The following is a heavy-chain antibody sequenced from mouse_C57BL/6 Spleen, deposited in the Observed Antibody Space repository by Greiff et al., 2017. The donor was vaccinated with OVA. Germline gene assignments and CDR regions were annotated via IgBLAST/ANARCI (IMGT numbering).Heavy chain of an antibody. Sequence: QVQLKQSGAELVRPGASVTLSCKASGYTFTDYEMHWVKQTSVHGLEWIGAIDPETGGTAYNQKFKGKAILTADKSSSTAYMELRSLTSEDSAVYYCTRYDYAMDYWGQGTSVTVSS. CDR2: IDPETGGT. V-gene: IGHV1-15*01. CDR3: TRYDYAMDY. J-gene: IGHJ4*01. CDR1: GYTFTDYE.